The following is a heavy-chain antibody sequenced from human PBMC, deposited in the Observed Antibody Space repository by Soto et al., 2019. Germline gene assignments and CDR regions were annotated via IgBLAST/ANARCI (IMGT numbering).Heavy chain of an antibody. D-gene: IGHD2-2*01. V-gene: IGHV3-30*18. Sequence: QVQLVESGGGVVQPGRSLRLSCAASGFTFSSYGMHWVRQAPGKGLEWVAVISYDGSNKYYADSVKGRFTISRDNSNNTLYLQMNSLRAEDTAVYYCANVKVPAANLVGYYDYGMDVWGQGTTVTVSS. CDR2: ISYDGSNK. CDR1: GFTFSSYG. CDR3: ANVKVPAANLVGYYDYGMDV. J-gene: IGHJ6*02.